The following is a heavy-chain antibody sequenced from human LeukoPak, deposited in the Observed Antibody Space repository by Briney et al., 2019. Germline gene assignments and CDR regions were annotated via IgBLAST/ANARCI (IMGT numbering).Heavy chain of an antibody. V-gene: IGHV1-69*13. Sequence: GASVKVSCKASGGTLSSYVINWVRQAPGQGLEWMGGIIPLFGTPNYAQRFQGRLTITADESTNTVYMELSSLRFDDMAVYYCASLPETYSSGLYTVDYWGQGTLLTVSS. CDR2: IIPLFGTP. CDR1: GGTLSSYV. CDR3: ASLPETYSSGLYTVDY. J-gene: IGHJ4*02. D-gene: IGHD6-19*01.